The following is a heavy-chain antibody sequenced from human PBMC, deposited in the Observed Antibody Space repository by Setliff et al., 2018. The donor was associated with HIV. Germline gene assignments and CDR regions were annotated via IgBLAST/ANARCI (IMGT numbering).Heavy chain of an antibody. D-gene: IGHD3-22*01. J-gene: IGHJ3*02. CDR3: ASASRDSSGYLYDAFDI. CDR2: IIPILGIA. V-gene: IGHV1-69*10. Sequence: ASVKVSCKASGGTFSSYAISWVRQAPGQGLEWMGGIIPILGIANYAQKFQGRVTITADESTSTAYMELGSLRSEDTAVYYCASASRDSSGYLYDAFDIWGQGTMVTVSS. CDR1: GGTFSSYA.